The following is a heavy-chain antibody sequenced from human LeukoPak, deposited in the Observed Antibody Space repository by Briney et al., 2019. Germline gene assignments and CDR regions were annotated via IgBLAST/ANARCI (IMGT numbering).Heavy chain of an antibody. CDR3: ASDIAVAGTAAFDI. V-gene: IGHV4-34*01. Sequence: PSETLSLTCAVYGGSFSGYYWSWIRQPPGKGLEWIGEFNHSGSTNYNPSLKSRVTISVDTSKNQFSLKLSSVTAADTAVYYCASDIAVAGTAAFDIWGQGTMVTVSS. CDR2: FNHSGST. D-gene: IGHD6-19*01. CDR1: GGSFSGYY. J-gene: IGHJ3*02.